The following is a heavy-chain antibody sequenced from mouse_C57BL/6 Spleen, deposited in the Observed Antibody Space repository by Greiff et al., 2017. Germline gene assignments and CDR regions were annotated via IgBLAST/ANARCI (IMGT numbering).Heavy chain of an antibody. CDR2: IYPGDGDT. CDR1: GYAFISSW. V-gene: IGHV1-82*01. CDR3: ARYDGYYDWYFDV. J-gene: IGHJ1*03. D-gene: IGHD2-3*01. Sequence: QVQLQQSGPELVKPGASVKISCKASGYAFISSWMNWVKQRPGKGLEWIGRIYPGDGDTNYNGKFKGKATLTADKSSSTAYMQLSSLTSEDSAVYFCARYDGYYDWYFDVWGTGTTVTVSS.